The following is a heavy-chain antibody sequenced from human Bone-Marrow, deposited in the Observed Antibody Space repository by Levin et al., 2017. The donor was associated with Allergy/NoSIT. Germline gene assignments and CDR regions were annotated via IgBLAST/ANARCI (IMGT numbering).Heavy chain of an antibody. CDR3: AREVFLSGYDDYFDY. Sequence: GSLRLSCTVSGGSISSYYWSWIRQPPGKGLEWIGYIYYSGSTNYNPSLKSRVTISVDTSKNQFSLKLSSVTAADTAVYYCAREVFLSGYDDYFDYWGQGILVTVSS. CDR2: IYYSGST. D-gene: IGHD3-3*01. V-gene: IGHV4-59*01. CDR1: GGSISSYY. J-gene: IGHJ4*02.